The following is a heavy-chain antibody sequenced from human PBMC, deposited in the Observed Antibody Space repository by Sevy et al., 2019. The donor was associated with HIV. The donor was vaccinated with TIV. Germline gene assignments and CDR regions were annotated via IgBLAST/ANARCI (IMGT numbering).Heavy chain of an antibody. J-gene: IGHJ3*02. Sequence: SETLSLTCAVSGYSISSGYYWGWIRQPPGKGLEWIGSIYHSGSTYYNPSLKSRVTISVDTSKNQFSLRLSSVTAADTAVYYCAGRSTGLFRDAFDIWGQGTMVTVSS. CDR1: GYSISSGYY. V-gene: IGHV4-38-2*01. D-gene: IGHD3-22*01. CDR2: IYHSGST. CDR3: AGRSTGLFRDAFDI.